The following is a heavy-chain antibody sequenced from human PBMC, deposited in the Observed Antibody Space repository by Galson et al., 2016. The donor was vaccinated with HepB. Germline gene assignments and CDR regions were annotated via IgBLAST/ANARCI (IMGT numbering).Heavy chain of an antibody. CDR3: AKDFGLDGPWTGH. D-gene: IGHD3-16*01. CDR2: IKQDGSEK. J-gene: IGHJ4*02. Sequence: SLRLSCAASGFSFSNYWMSWVRQAPGKGLEWVANIKQDGSEKNYVDSVKGRFTISRDNTKNSLYLQMTSLRAEDTAVYYCAKDFGLDGPWTGHWGQGTLVTVSS. CDR1: GFSFSNYW. V-gene: IGHV3-7*03.